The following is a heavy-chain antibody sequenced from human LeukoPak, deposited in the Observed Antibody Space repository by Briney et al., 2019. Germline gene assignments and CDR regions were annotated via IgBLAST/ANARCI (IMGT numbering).Heavy chain of an antibody. Sequence: SETLSLTCTVSGEPITAYRWNWIRQPAGRRLEWIGSISYTWNTNGTTKYNPSLKNRVTMSIDDSKNQFSLKLTSVTATHTAVYFCARDPGGKTFDFWGPGTLVAVSS. CDR1: GEPITAYR. V-gene: IGHV4-59*01. J-gene: IGHJ4*02. CDR3: ARDPGGKTFDF. CDR2: ISYTWNTNGTT. D-gene: IGHD2-8*02.